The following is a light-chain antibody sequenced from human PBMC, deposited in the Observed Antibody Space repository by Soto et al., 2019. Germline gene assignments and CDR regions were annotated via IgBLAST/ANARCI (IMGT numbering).Light chain of an antibody. J-gene: IGKJ1*01. CDR3: QQYGSSPPRT. V-gene: IGKV3-15*01. CDR1: QSVYSS. Sequence: ETVMTQSPATLSVSPGERATLSCRASQSVYSSLAWYQQKHGQAPRLLIYGASTRATGIPARFSGSGSGTEFTLTISRLEPEDFAVYYCQQYGSSPPRTFGQGTKVEMK. CDR2: GAS.